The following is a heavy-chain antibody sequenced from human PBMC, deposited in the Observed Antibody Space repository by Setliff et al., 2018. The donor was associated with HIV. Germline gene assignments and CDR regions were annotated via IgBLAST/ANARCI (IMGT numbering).Heavy chain of an antibody. D-gene: IGHD5-12*01. CDR2: IIPIFGTT. CDR1: GGTFSTHA. Sequence: GASVKVSCKASGGTFSTHAINWVRQAPGQGLEWMGGIIPIFGTTHYAQKFQGRVTITTDESTNTAYMELGSLRSEDTAVYYCASVPMEHSGYNSDSGSYYYHYGLDVWGQGTTVTVSS. V-gene: IGHV1-69*05. CDR3: ASVPMEHSGYNSDSGSYYYHYGLDV. J-gene: IGHJ6*02.